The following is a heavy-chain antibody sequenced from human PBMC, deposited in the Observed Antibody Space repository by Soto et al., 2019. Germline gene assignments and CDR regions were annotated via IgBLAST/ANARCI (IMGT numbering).Heavy chain of an antibody. Sequence: SETLSLTCAVYGGSFSGYYWSWIRQPPGKGLEWIGEINHSGSTNYNPSLKSRVTISVDTSKNQFSLKLSSVTAADTAVYYCARAPNHPYYYGSGSYYNTWGQGTLVTVSS. CDR3: ARAPNHPYYYGSGSYYNT. V-gene: IGHV4-34*01. CDR1: GGSFSGYY. D-gene: IGHD3-10*01. CDR2: INHSGST. J-gene: IGHJ4*02.